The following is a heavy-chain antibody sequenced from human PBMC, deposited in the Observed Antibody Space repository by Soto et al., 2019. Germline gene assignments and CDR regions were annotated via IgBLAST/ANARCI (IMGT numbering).Heavy chain of an antibody. CDR3: ARALGVDCSSTSCYVFGMDV. CDR1: GYTFTGYY. J-gene: IGHJ6*02. CDR2: INPNSGGT. Sequence: ASVKVSCKGSGYTFTGYYMHWGGQAPGQRVEGMGWINPNSGGTNYAQKFQGWVTMPRDTSISTAYMELSRLRSDDTAVYYCARALGVDCSSTSCYVFGMDVWGQGTTVTVSS. D-gene: IGHD2-2*01. V-gene: IGHV1-2*04.